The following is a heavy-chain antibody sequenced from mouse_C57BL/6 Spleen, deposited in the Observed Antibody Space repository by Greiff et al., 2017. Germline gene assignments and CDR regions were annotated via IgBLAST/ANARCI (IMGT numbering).Heavy chain of an antibody. CDR3: ARSGYYYGSGDYYFDY. Sequence: QVQLQQPGAELVMPGASVKLSCKASGYTFTSYWMHWVKQRPGQGLEWIGEIDPSDSYTNYNQKFKGKSTLTVDTSSSTAYMQLSSLTSEDSAVYYCARSGYYYGSGDYYFDYWGQGTTLTVSS. CDR1: GYTFTSYW. D-gene: IGHD1-1*01. V-gene: IGHV1-69*01. J-gene: IGHJ2*01. CDR2: IDPSDSYT.